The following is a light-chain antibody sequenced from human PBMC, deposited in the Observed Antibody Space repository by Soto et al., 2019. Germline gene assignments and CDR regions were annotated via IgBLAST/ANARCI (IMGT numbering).Light chain of an antibody. J-gene: IGKJ2*01. V-gene: IGKV3-20*01. Sequence: EIVLTQSPGTLSLSPGERATLSCRANQSVSSYLAWYQQKPGQAPRLLIYDASSRATGIPDRFSGSGSGTDFTLTISRLEPEDFAVYYCQQYGSSYTFGQGTKLEIK. CDR1: QSVSSY. CDR3: QQYGSSYT. CDR2: DAS.